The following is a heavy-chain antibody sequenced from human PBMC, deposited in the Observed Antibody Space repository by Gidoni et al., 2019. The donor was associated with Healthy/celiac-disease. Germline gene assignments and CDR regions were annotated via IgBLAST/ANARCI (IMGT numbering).Heavy chain of an antibody. CDR3: ARREYSSGWYYFDY. D-gene: IGHD6-19*01. V-gene: IGHV4-59*01. CDR2: IYYSGST. J-gene: IGHJ4*02. CDR1: GGSISSYY. Sequence: QVQLQESGPGLVKPSETLSLTCTVSGGSISSYYWSWIRQPPGKGLEWIGYIYYSGSTNYNPSLKSRVTISVDTSKNQFSLKLSSVTAADTAVYYCARREYSSGWYYFDYWGQGTLVTVSS.